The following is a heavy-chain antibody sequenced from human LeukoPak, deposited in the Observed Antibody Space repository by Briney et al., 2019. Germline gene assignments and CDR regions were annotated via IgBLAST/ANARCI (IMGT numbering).Heavy chain of an antibody. CDR2: ISSSGDTI. Sequence: GGSLRLSCAASGFTFSGFYMSWIRQAPGKGLEWVSYISSSGDTIYYEDSVKGRFTISRDNAKNSLYLQMYSLRAEDTAVYYCALSRTLDYWGQGTLVTVSS. V-gene: IGHV3-11*04. J-gene: IGHJ4*02. CDR3: ALSRTLDY. D-gene: IGHD6-13*01. CDR1: GFTFSGFY.